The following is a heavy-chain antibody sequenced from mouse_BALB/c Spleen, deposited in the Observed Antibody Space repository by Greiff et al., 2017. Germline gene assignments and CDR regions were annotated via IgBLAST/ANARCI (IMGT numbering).Heavy chain of an antibody. CDR1: GYTFTSYW. CDR2: INPSTGYT. CDR3: AREDYGNWAY. V-gene: IGHV1-7*01. J-gene: IGHJ3*01. D-gene: IGHD2-1*01. Sequence: VQLQQSGAELAKPGASVKMSCKASGYTFTSYWMHWVKQRPGQGLEWIGYINPSTGYTEYNQKFKDKATLTADKSSSTAYMQLSSLTSEDSAVYYCAREDYGNWAYWGQGTLVTVSA.